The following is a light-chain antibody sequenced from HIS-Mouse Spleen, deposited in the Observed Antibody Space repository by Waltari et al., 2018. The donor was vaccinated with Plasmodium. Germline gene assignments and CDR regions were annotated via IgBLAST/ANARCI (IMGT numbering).Light chain of an antibody. V-gene: IGKV1-8*01. Sequence: AIRMTQSPSSFSASTGDRVTITCRASQGISRYLAWYQQKPGKDPKPLIYAASTLQSGVPSRFSGSGSGTDFTLTISCLQSEDFATYYCQQYYSYLLTFGGGTKVEIK. CDR1: QGISRY. CDR3: QQYYSYLLT. CDR2: AAS. J-gene: IGKJ4*01.